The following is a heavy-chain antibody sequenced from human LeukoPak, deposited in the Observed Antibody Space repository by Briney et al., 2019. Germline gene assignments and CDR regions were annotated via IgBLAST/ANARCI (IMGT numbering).Heavy chain of an antibody. Sequence: PSETLSLTCIVSGDSISSSNSYWGWIRQSPGKGLEWIGSIYYSGNTYYNAPLKSRVSISVDTSKNHFSLRLTSVTAADTAVYYCARGPLLRFLEWLYFDYWGQGTLVTVSS. D-gene: IGHD3-3*01. CDR2: IYYSGNT. CDR3: ARGPLLRFLEWLYFDY. CDR1: GDSISSSNSY. J-gene: IGHJ4*02. V-gene: IGHV4-39*02.